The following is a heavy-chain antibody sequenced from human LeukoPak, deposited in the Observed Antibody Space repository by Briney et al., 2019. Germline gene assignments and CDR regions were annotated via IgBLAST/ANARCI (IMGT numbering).Heavy chain of an antibody. CDR2: INHSGST. D-gene: IGHD2-2*01. Sequence: SETLSLTCAVYGGSFSGYYWSWIRQPPGKGLEWIGEINHSGSTNYNPSLKSRVTISVDTSKNQFSLKLSSVTAADTAVYYCARAVGCSSTSCYPPNWFDPWGQGTLVTVSS. CDR3: ARAVGCSSTSCYPPNWFDP. V-gene: IGHV4-34*01. CDR1: GGSFSGYY. J-gene: IGHJ5*02.